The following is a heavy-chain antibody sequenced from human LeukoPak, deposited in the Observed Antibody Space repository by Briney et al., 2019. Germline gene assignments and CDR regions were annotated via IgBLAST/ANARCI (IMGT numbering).Heavy chain of an antibody. Sequence: GGSLRLYCAVSGGTFSYYGMHWVRQAPGKGLEWVAFIQYDGSKKYYADSVQGRFTISRDNSKNTLYLQMNSLRAEDTAVYYCAKDHDYVWGSYWGQGTLVTVSS. V-gene: IGHV3-30*02. D-gene: IGHD3-16*01. J-gene: IGHJ4*02. CDR1: GGTFSYYG. CDR3: AKDHDYVWGSY. CDR2: IQYDGSKK.